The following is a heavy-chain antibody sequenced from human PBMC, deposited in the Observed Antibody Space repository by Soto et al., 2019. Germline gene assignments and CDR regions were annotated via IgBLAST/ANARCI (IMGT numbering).Heavy chain of an antibody. CDR1: GGTISGYC. CDR3: ARGQRFSDWFDP. Sequence: LSLTCSVSGGTISGYCGTWIRQPAGKGLEWIGRIYSSGNTKYNPSLQSRVTMSLDTSNNQFSLRLTSVTAADTAVYYCARGQRFSDWFDPWGQGTLVTVSS. J-gene: IGHJ5*02. D-gene: IGHD3-3*01. CDR2: IYSSGNT. V-gene: IGHV4-4*07.